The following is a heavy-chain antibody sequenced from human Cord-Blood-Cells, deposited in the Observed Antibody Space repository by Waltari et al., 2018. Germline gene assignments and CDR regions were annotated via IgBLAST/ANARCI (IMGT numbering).Heavy chain of an antibody. Sequence: QVQLVQSGAEVKKPGASVKVSCKASGYTFTSYDINCVRPATGQGLECRGWINTKSGNTGNGKKVQGRVTITRNTAISKAYMELSSLRSEDTAVYYCARGRGGSYYWFDPWGQGTLVTVSS. CDR1: GYTFTSYD. J-gene: IGHJ5*02. CDR3: ARGRGGSYYWFDP. V-gene: IGHV1-8*03. CDR2: INTKSGNT. D-gene: IGHD1-26*01.